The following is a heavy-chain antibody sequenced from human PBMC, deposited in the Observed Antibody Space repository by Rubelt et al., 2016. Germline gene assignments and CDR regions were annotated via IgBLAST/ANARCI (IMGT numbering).Heavy chain of an antibody. Sequence: QVQLQQWGAGLLKPSETLSLTCAVYGGSFSGYYWSWIRQPPGKGLEWIGEINHSGSTNYNPSLKGRVPISIDTSKNQFSLKLSSVTAADTAVYYCARGREWELLRNYYGMDVWGQGTTVTVSS. D-gene: IGHD1-26*01. CDR1: GGSFSGYY. V-gene: IGHV4-34*01. CDR3: ARGREWELLRNYYGMDV. CDR2: INHSGST. J-gene: IGHJ6*02.